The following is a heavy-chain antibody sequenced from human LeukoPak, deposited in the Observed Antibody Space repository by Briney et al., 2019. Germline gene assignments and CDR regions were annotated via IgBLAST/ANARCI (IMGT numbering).Heavy chain of an antibody. Sequence: GGSLRLSCEASGFTFSSYGMHWVRQAPGKGLEWVAVTSFSGGNTYYADSVKGRFTISRDNSKNTLYLQMNSLRAEDTAVYYCAKDGRDYYDSSGYYAFDYWGQGTLVTVSS. CDR3: AKDGRDYYDSSGYYAFDY. D-gene: IGHD3-22*01. CDR1: GFTFSSYG. CDR2: TSFSGGNT. V-gene: IGHV3-30*18. J-gene: IGHJ4*02.